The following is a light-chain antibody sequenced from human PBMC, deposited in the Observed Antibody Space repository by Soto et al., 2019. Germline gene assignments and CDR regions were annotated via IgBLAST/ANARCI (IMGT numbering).Light chain of an antibody. J-gene: IGKJ4*01. CDR3: QQRLNWPPLT. CDR1: QSVSIY. Sequence: EIVLTQSPATLSLSPGERATLSCRTSQSVSIYMAWYQQRPGQPPRLLIYDTSNRATGIPARFSGSGSGTDFTLTISSLEPEDFAVYYCQQRLNWPPLTFGGGTKVVLK. CDR2: DTS. V-gene: IGKV3-11*01.